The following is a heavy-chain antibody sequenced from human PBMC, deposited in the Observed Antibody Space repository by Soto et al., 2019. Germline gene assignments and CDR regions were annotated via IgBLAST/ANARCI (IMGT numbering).Heavy chain of an antibody. J-gene: IGHJ4*02. V-gene: IGHV2-5*02. Sequence: QITLKESGPALVKPTQTLTLTCTFSGFSLSTSGVGVGWIRQPPGKALEWLAVIYWDDDKGYSPSLKSRLTTTKDTSKNQVVLTMTNMDPVDTATYFCAHRIVGAPFDYWGQGTLATVSA. CDR2: IYWDDDK. D-gene: IGHD1-26*01. CDR3: AHRIVGAPFDY. CDR1: GFSLSTSGVG.